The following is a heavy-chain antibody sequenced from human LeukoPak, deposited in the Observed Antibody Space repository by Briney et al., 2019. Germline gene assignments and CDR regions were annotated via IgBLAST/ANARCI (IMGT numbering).Heavy chain of an antibody. V-gene: IGHV3-23*01. CDR1: GFTFSSYA. CDR3: ARDPGGSGSYSLDY. D-gene: IGHD3-10*01. Sequence: PGGSLRLSCAASGFTFSSYAMSWVRQAPGKGLEWVSAISGSGGSTYYADSVKGRFTISRDNSQNTLYLQMNSLRAEDTAVYYCARDPGGSGSYSLDYWGQGTLVTVSS. J-gene: IGHJ4*02. CDR2: ISGSGGST.